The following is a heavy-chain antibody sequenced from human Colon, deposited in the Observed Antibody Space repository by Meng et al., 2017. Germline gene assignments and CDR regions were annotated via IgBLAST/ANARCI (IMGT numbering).Heavy chain of an antibody. J-gene: IGHJ4*02. D-gene: IGHD4-23*01. V-gene: IGHV4-4*02. CDR2: IDHRGSA. CDR1: GASVSVNSY. CDR3: ARHGGYYQDF. Sequence: QGQVRGSGPGRVKPSEPLSLACSVSGASVSVNSYWSWVRQPPGRGLEWIGQIDHRGSAYYRPSLNSRVTMSLDKSRNQFSLRLTSVTAADTAVYYCARHGGYYQDFWGQGTLVTVSS.